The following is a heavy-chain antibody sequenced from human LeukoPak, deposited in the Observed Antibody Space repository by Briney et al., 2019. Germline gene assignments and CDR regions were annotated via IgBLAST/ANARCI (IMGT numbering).Heavy chain of an antibody. D-gene: IGHD3-10*01. V-gene: IGHV3-21*01. CDR3: ARRTYYYGSGDSSAFDNWLDP. CDR1: GFTFSSYS. CDR2: ISSSSSYI. Sequence: GGSLRLSCAASGFTFSSYSMNWVRQAPGKGLEWVSSISSSSSYIYYADSVKGRFTISRDNAKNSLYLQMNSLRAEDTAVYYCARRTYYYGSGDSSAFDNWLDPWGQGTLVTVSS. J-gene: IGHJ5*02.